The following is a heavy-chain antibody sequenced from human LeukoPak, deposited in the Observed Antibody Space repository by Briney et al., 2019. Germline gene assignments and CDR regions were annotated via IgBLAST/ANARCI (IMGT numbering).Heavy chain of an antibody. Sequence: SETLSLTCTVSGGSITTNINYWVWIRQPAGKGLEWIGSIYFSGTTYDNPSLKSRVTISVDTSKNQFSLELNSVTAADTAVYYCARQGGDTMVRGVIKDWFDLWGQGTLVTVSS. V-gene: IGHV4-39*01. J-gene: IGHJ5*02. CDR1: GGSITTNINY. CDR3: ARQGGDTMVRGVIKDWFDL. CDR2: IYFSGTT. D-gene: IGHD3-10*01.